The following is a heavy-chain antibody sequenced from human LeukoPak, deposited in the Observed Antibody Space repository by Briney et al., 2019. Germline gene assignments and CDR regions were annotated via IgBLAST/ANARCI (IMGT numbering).Heavy chain of an antibody. V-gene: IGHV1-2*02. J-gene: IGHJ6*02. CDR2: INSNSGGT. CDR3: ARANYDILTGYSLSYYYYGMDV. Sequence: ASVKVSCKASGYTFTDYYMHWVRQAPGQGLECMGWINSNSGGTNYAQKFQGRVTMTRDTSISTAYMELSRLRSDDTAVYYCARANYDILTGYSLSYYYYGMDVWGQGTTVTVSS. D-gene: IGHD3-9*01. CDR1: GYTFTDYY.